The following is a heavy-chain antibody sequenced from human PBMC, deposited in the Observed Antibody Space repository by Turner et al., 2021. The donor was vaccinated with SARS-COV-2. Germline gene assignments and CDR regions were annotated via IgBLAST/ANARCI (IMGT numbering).Heavy chain of an antibody. J-gene: IGHJ4*02. CDR3: ARSTYGWNVLSYIDS. V-gene: IGHV4-39*01. CDR1: GGSINSNTYY. CDR2: FFYSGNT. D-gene: IGHD1-1*01. Sequence: QLQLQESGPGLVKPSEPLSLTGSVSGGSINSNTYYWGWIRQPPEKGLEWIGSFFYSGNTYYNPSLKSRATISVDTSRDQFSLDLTSVTAADTGVYFCARSTYGWNVLSYIDSWGQGTLVIVSS.